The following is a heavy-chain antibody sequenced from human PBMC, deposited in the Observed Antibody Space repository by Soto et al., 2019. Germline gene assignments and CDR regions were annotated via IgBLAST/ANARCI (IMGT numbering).Heavy chain of an antibody. CDR2: IWYDGSNK. CDR1: GFTFSSYG. D-gene: IGHD3-22*01. Sequence: GGSLRLSCAASGFTFSSYGMHWVRQAPGKGLEWVAVIWYDGSNKYYADSVKGRFTISRDNSKNTLYLQMNSLRAEDTAVYYCAREGTYYYDSSGYYPPVEAFDIWGQGTMVTVSS. CDR3: AREGTYYYDSSGYYPPVEAFDI. J-gene: IGHJ3*02. V-gene: IGHV3-33*01.